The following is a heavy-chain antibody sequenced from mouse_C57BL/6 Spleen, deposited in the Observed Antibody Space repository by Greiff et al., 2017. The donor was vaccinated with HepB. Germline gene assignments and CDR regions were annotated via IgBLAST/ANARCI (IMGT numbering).Heavy chain of an antibody. J-gene: IGHJ2*01. CDR1: GYAFSSSW. CDR2: IYPGDGDT. Sequence: VQLQQSGPELVKPGASVKISCKASGYAFSSSWMNWVKQRPGKGLEWIGRIYPGDGDTNYNGKFKGTATLTADKSSSTAYMQLSSLTSEDSAVYFCAREGITTVVDYFDYWGQGTTLTVSS. D-gene: IGHD1-1*01. V-gene: IGHV1-82*01. CDR3: AREGITTVVDYFDY.